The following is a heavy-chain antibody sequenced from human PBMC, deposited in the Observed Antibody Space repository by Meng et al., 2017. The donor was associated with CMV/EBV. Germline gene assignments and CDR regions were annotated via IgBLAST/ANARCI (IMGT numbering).Heavy chain of an antibody. CDR3: ASKGVNYDFWSGYPQTDAFDI. Sequence: ASVKVSCKASGYTFTGYYMHWVRQAPGRGLEWMGWINPNSGGTNYAQKFQGRVTMTRDTSISTAYMELSRLRSDDTAVYYCASKGVNYDFWSGYPQTDAFDIWGQGTMVTVSS. D-gene: IGHD3-3*01. V-gene: IGHV1-2*02. CDR2: INPNSGGT. J-gene: IGHJ3*02. CDR1: GYTFTGYY.